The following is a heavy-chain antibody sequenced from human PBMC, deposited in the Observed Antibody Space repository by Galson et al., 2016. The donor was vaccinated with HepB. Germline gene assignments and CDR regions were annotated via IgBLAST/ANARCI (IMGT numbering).Heavy chain of an antibody. J-gene: IGHJ4*02. CDR2: IAKDGGEK. CDR3: AGGPGWTEDY. CDR1: GFAFSDSY. Sequence: SLRLSCAASGFAFSDSYMGWIRQAPGKGLEWVANIAKDGGEKNYVDSLKGRFAISRDNAKNSLYLQMSSLRVEDTAVYYCAGGPGWTEDYWGQGTLVTVSS. V-gene: IGHV3-7*03. D-gene: IGHD2-15*01.